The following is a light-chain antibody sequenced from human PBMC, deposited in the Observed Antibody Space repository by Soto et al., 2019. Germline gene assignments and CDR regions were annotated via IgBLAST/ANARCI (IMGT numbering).Light chain of an antibody. Sequence: QSALTQPRSVSGSPGQSVTISCTGTSSDVGGYNYVSWCQHHPGKAPKLMIYDVTKRPSGVPDRFSGSKSGNTASLTISGLQAEFEADYYCCSYAGSSWVFGGGTKLTVL. CDR3: CSYAGSSWV. CDR1: SSDVGGYNY. J-gene: IGLJ3*02. V-gene: IGLV2-11*01. CDR2: DVT.